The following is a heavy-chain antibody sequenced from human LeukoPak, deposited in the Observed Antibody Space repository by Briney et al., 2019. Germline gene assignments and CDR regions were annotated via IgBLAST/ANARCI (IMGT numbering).Heavy chain of an antibody. Sequence: SGPALVKPTQTLTLTCTFSGFSLSTSGMCVSWIRQPPGKALEWLARIDWDDDKYYSTSLKTRLAISKDTSKNQVVLTMTNMDPVDTATYYCARIRSEIAAAGRLYYFDYWGQGTLVTVSS. CDR3: ARIRSEIAAAGRLYYFDY. D-gene: IGHD6-13*01. J-gene: IGHJ4*02. CDR1: GFSLSTSGMC. CDR2: IDWDDDK. V-gene: IGHV2-70*11.